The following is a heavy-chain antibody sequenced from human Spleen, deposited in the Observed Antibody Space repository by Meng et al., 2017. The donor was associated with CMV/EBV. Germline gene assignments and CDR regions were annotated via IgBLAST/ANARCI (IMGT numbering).Heavy chain of an antibody. J-gene: IGHJ5*02. D-gene: IGHD2-2*01. CDR3: ARSFKGGRYCSSTSCWFDP. V-gene: IGHV1-2*02. CDR1: FTGYY. CDR2: VNANSGAK. Sequence: FTGYYMNWGRQAPGKGLEWMGWVNANSGAKDYAQKFQGRVTMTRETSISTAYMDLSRLRSDDTAVYYCARSFKGGRYCSSTSCWFDPWGQGTLVTVSS.